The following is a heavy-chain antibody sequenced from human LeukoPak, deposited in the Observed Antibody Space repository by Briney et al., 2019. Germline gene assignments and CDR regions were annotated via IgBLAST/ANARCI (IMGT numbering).Heavy chain of an antibody. CDR3: AKDEEDGYNWGHFDY. D-gene: IGHD5-24*01. CDR2: ISYDGSNK. V-gene: IGHV3-30*18. Sequence: GRSLRLSCATSGFTFSNYGMHWVRQAPGKGLEWVAIISYDGSNKYSADSVKGRFTISRDNSKNTLYLQMNSLRAEDTAVYYCAKDEEDGYNWGHFDYWGQGTLVTVSS. CDR1: GFTFSNYG. J-gene: IGHJ4*02.